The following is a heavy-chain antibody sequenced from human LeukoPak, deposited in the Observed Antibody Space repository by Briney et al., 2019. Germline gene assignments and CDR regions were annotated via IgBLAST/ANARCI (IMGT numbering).Heavy chain of an antibody. D-gene: IGHD3-22*01. CDR2: INHSGST. CDR1: GGSFSGYY. J-gene: IGHJ5*02. V-gene: IGHV4-34*01. CDR3: ARRTYYYDSSGYYRWFVP. Sequence: SETLSLTCAVYGGSFSGYYWSWIRQPPGKGLEWIGEINHSGSTNYNPSLKSRVTISVDTSKNQFSLKLSSVTAADTAVYYCARRTYYYDSSGYYRWFVPWGQGTLVTVSS.